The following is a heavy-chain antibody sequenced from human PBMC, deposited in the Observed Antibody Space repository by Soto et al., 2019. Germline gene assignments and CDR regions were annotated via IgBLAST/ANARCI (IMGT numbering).Heavy chain of an antibody. D-gene: IGHD2-2*01. CDR1: GFTFSSYD. CDR3: AKGTSKLDY. V-gene: IGHV3-23*01. Sequence: PGGSLRLSCAASGFTFSSYDMSWVRQAPGKGLEWASSISASGRSLFYADAVKGRFTISRDNSKNTLYLQMSSLTAEDTAVYYCAKGTSKLDYWGQGTLVTVSS. J-gene: IGHJ4*02. CDR2: ISASGRSL.